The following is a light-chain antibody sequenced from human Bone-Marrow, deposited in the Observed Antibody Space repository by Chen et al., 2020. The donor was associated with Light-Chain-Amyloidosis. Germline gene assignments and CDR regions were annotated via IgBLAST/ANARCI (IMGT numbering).Light chain of an antibody. CDR3: QSADSSGTYEVI. CDR1: DLPTKY. Sequence: SDELTQPPSVSGSAGQTARITCSGDDLPTKYAYWYQQKPGQAPVLVIHRDTERPSGISERFSGSSSGTTATLTISGVQAEDEADYHCQSADSSGTYEVIFGGGTKLTVL. J-gene: IGLJ2*01. CDR2: RDT. V-gene: IGLV3-25*03.